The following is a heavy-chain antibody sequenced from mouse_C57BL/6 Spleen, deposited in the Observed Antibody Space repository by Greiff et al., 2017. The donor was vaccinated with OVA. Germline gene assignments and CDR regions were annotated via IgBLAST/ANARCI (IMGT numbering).Heavy chain of an antibody. CDR2: IDPETGGT. CDR3: TRIGYDGYFDY. V-gene: IGHV1-15*01. J-gene: IGHJ2*01. D-gene: IGHD2-2*01. CDR1: GYTFTDYE. Sequence: VQLQQSGAELVRPGASVTLSCKASGYTFTDYEMHWVKQTPVHGLEWIGAIDPETGGTAYNQKFKGKAILTADKSSSTAYMELRSLTSEDSAVYYWTRIGYDGYFDYWGQGTTLTVSS.